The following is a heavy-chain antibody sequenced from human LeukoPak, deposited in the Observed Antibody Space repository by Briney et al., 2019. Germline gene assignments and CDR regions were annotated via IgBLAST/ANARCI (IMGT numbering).Heavy chain of an antibody. Sequence: GRSLRLSCAASGFTFSSYAMHWVRQAPGKGLEWVAVISYDGSNKYYADSVKGRFTISRDNSKNTLYLQMNSLRAEDTAVYYCARSPDDSSGYYYHFDYWGQGTLVTVSS. CDR1: GFTFSSYA. CDR2: ISYDGSNK. D-gene: IGHD3-22*01. V-gene: IGHV3-30*04. J-gene: IGHJ4*02. CDR3: ARSPDDSSGYYYHFDY.